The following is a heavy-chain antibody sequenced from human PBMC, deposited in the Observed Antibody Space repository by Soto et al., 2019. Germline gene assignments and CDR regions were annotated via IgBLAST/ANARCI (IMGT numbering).Heavy chain of an antibody. CDR3: ARDKGNYYFDY. CDR2: IYYSGST. Sequence: SETLSLTCTVSGGSISSYYWSWIRQPPGKGLEWIGYIYYSGSTNYNPSLKSRVTISVDTSKNQFSLKLSSVTAADTAVYYCARDKGNYYFDYWGQGTLVTVSS. J-gene: IGHJ4*02. D-gene: IGHD1-7*01. V-gene: IGHV4-59*01. CDR1: GGSISSYY.